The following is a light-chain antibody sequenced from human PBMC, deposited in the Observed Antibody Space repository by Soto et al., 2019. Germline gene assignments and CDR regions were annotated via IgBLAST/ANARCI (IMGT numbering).Light chain of an antibody. CDR1: SSDVGGYNY. Sequence: SALTQPASVSGSPGQSITISCTGTSSDVGGYNYVSWYQQHPGKAPKLMIYEVSNRPSGVSNRFSGSKSGNTASLTISGLQAEDEADYDCSSYTSSSIDYVFGTGTKLTVL. V-gene: IGLV2-14*01. CDR3: SSYTSSSIDYV. J-gene: IGLJ1*01. CDR2: EVS.